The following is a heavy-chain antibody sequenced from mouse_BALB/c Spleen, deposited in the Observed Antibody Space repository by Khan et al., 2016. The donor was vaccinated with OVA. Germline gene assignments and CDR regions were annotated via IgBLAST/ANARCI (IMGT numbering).Heavy chain of an antibody. Sequence: VQLKESGPGLVKPSQSLSLTCTVTGYSITNNYAWNWLRQFPGNKLEWMGYISYSGSTNYKPSLKSRISITRDTSKNQFFLQLNSVTSEDTATYYCAGGNYYVYYFVYWGQGTTLTVSS. V-gene: IGHV3-2*02. CDR3: AGGNYYVYYFVY. D-gene: IGHD1-1*01. CDR2: ISYSGST. J-gene: IGHJ2*01. CDR1: GYSITNNYA.